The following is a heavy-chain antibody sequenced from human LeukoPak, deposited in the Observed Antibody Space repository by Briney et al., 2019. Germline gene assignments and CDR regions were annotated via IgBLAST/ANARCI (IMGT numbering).Heavy chain of an antibody. V-gene: IGHV1-46*01. CDR3: ARIPAPHAFYAFDI. Sequence: ASVKVSCKASGYTFTSYYMHWVRQAPGQGLEWMGIINPSGGSTSYAQKFQGRVTITADESTSTAYMELSSLRSEDTAVYYCARIPAPHAFYAFDIWGQGTMVTVSS. J-gene: IGHJ3*02. D-gene: IGHD2-2*01. CDR2: INPSGGST. CDR1: GYTFTSYY.